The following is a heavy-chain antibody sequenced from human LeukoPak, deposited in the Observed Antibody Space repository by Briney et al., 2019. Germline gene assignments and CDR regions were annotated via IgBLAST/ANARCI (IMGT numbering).Heavy chain of an antibody. CDR2: ISGSGGST. CDR3: PKGNGYRRPPDY. V-gene: IGHV3-23*01. Sequence: GGSLRLSCAASGFTFISYAMSWVRQAPGKGLEWVSAISGSGGSTYYADSVEGRFTISRDNSKNTLYLQMNSLRAEDTAVYYCPKGNGYRRPPDYWGQGTLVTVSS. CDR1: GFTFISYA. D-gene: IGHD5-18*01. J-gene: IGHJ4*02.